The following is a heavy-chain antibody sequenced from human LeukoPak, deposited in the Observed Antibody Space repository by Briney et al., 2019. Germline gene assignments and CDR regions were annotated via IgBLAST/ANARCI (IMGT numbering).Heavy chain of an antibody. V-gene: IGHV3-30*04. CDR2: ISYDGSNK. CDR3: ARQRYPHYWYLDL. D-gene: IGHD3-9*01. Sequence: PGGPLRLSCAASGFTFSSYAMHWVRQAPGKGLEWVAVISYDGSNKYYADSVKGRFTISRDNSKNTLYLQMNSLRAEDTAVYYCARQRYPHYWYLDLWGRGTLVTVSS. J-gene: IGHJ2*01. CDR1: GFTFSSYA.